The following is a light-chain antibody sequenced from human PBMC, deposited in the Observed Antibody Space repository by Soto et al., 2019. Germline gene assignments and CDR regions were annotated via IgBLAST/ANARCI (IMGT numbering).Light chain of an antibody. CDR2: DAS. V-gene: IGKV1-33*01. Sequence: DIQMTQSPSSLSASVGDRVTITCQASQDISNYLNWYQQKRGKAPKLLIYDASNLETGVPSRFSGSGSGTDFTFTISSLQPEDIATYYCQQYDNLPFTFGPGTKVDIK. J-gene: IGKJ3*01. CDR3: QQYDNLPFT. CDR1: QDISNY.